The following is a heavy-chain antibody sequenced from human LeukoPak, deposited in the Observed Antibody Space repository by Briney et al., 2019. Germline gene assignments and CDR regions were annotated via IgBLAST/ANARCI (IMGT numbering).Heavy chain of an antibody. CDR3: ATTFSGDRDY. D-gene: IGHD4-17*01. J-gene: IGHJ4*02. V-gene: IGHV4-61*02. CDR1: GGSISSGSYY. Sequence: SQTLSLTCTVSGGSISSGSYYWYWIRQPAGKGLEWVGRFYTGGSTNYNPFLKSRVTISVDTSKNQFSLNLSSVTAADTAVYFCATTFSGDRDYWGQGTLVTVSS. CDR2: FYTGGST.